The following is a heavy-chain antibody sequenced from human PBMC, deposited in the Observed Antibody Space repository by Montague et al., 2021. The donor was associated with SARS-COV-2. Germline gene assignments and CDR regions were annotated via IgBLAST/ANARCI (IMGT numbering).Heavy chain of an antibody. D-gene: IGHD3-9*01. CDR3: ARGDFDWLLSFHYGMDV. Sequence: SLRLSCAASGFTFSSYSMNWVRQAPGKGLEWVSSISSSSSYIYYADSVKGRFTISRDNAKNSLHLQMNSLRAEDTAVYYCARGDFDWLLSFHYGMDVWGQGTTVTVSS. CDR1: GFTFSSYS. V-gene: IGHV3-21*01. CDR2: ISSSSSYI. J-gene: IGHJ6*02.